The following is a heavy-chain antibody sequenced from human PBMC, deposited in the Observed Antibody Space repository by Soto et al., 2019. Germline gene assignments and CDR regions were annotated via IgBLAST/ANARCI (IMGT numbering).Heavy chain of an antibody. D-gene: IGHD3-22*01. J-gene: IGHJ4*02. CDR1: GFPSSSYS. V-gene: IGHV3-21*01. CDR2: ISSGSSYI. CDR3: ARDLAYDSPLVLGY. Sequence: HGGSTRLSCAASGFPSSSYSMNWVRQAPGKGLEWVSSISSGSSYIYYADSVKGRFTISRDNAKNSLYLQMNSLRAEDTAVYYCARDLAYDSPLVLGYWGQGTLVTVSS.